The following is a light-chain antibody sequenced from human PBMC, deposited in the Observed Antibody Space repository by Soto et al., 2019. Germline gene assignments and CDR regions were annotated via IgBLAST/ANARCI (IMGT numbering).Light chain of an antibody. Sequence: DIQMTQSPSTLSASVGDRVTITCRASQSISSWLAWYQQKPGKAPKLLIYKASSLESGVPSRSSGSGSGTEFTLTISSLQADDLATYYCQQYNSYWTFGQGTKVEIK. J-gene: IGKJ1*01. CDR3: QQYNSYWT. CDR1: QSISSW. V-gene: IGKV1-5*03. CDR2: KAS.